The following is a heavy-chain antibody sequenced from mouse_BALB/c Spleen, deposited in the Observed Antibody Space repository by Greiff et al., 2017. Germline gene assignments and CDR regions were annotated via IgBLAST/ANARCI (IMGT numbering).Heavy chain of an antibody. Sequence: DVKVVESGGGLVKPGGSLKLSCAASGFTFSSYSMSWVRQTPEKRLEWVASISSGGSTYYPDSVKGRFTISRDNARNILYLQMSSLRSEDTAMYYCARGGLLRDYAMDYWGQGTSVTVSS. CDR2: ISSGGST. CDR1: GFTFSSYS. CDR3: ARGGLLRDYAMDY. D-gene: IGHD2-4*01. V-gene: IGHV5-6-5*01. J-gene: IGHJ4*01.